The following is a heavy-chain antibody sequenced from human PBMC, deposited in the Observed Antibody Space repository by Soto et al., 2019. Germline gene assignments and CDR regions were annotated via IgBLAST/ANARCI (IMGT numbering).Heavy chain of an antibody. Sequence: GGSLRLSCAASGFTFSSYDMHWVRQATGKGLEWVSAIGTAGDTYYPGSVKGRFTISRENAKNSLYLQMNSLRAEDTAVYYCARIPVGSGSYYPAPGYYYGMDVWGQGTTVTVSS. CDR3: ARIPVGSGSYYPAPGYYYGMDV. CDR1: GFTFSSYD. V-gene: IGHV3-13*01. D-gene: IGHD1-26*01. J-gene: IGHJ6*02. CDR2: IGTAGDT.